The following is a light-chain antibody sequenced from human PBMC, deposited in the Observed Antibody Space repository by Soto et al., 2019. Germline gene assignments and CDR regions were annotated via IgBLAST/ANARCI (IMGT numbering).Light chain of an antibody. CDR3: QHGSNWLIT. CDR2: DTS. Sequence: VLNQSACTLSLNPGERATLSCRASQSLTNSFIAWYQQRPGQAPRLLIYDTSSRASGIPDRFSGSGSGTDFTVTITSLEPEDSAVYYCQHGSNWLITFAQRTRPETK. J-gene: IGKJ5*01. CDR1: QSLTNSF. V-gene: IGKV3D-20*02.